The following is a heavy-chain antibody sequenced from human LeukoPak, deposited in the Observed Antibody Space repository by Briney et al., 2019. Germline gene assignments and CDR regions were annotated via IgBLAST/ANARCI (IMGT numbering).Heavy chain of an antibody. CDR1: GLTFDDYA. CDR3: AKDLSTVRYYYYGMDV. CDR2: ISWNSGSI. D-gene: IGHD4-17*01. J-gene: IGHJ6*02. Sequence: GGSLRLSCAASGLTFDDYAMHWVRQAPGKGLEWVSGISWNSGSIGYADSVKGRFTISRDNAKNSLYLQMNSLRAEDTALYYCAKDLSTVRYYYYGMDVWGQGTTVTVSS. V-gene: IGHV3-9*01.